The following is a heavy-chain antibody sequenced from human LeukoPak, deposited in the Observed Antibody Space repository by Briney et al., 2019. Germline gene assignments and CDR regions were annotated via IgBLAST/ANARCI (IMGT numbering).Heavy chain of an antibody. Sequence: GGSLRLSCLGSGFTFSWYGMNWVRQAPGRGLEYVSAISKNGGNTYYVDSLKGRFTISRDNSKNTLYLQMSSLRVEDTAVYFCVKDLSDRDVDYWGQGTLVTVSS. CDR2: ISKNGGNT. CDR3: VKDLSDRDVDY. V-gene: IGHV3-64D*06. CDR1: GFTFSWYG. D-gene: IGHD2-21*02. J-gene: IGHJ4*02.